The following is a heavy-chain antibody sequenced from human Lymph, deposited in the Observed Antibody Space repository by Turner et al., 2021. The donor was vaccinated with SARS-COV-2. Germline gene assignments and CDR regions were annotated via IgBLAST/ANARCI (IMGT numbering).Heavy chain of an antibody. CDR3: ARRRQWLVHWYFDL. V-gene: IGHV4-39*01. CDR1: GGASSSSSYY. J-gene: IGHJ2*01. CDR2: LYYSGST. Sequence: QLHLQESGPGLVKPSEPLSLTSTVSGGASSSSSYYWGWIRQPPGKGLEWIGGLYYSGSTYYNPSHKSRVTVSVDTSKIQFSLKLSSVTAADTAVYYCARRRQWLVHWYFDLWGRGTLVTVSS. D-gene: IGHD6-19*01.